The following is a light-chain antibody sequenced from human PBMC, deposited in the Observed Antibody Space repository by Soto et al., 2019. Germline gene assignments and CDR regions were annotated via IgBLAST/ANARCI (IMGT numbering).Light chain of an antibody. V-gene: IGKV3-15*01. CDR1: RSVTNN. Sequence: EIVLTQFPGLLSVSPGERATLSCRASRSVTNNDAWYQQRPGQAPRLLIYDASTRATGVPARFSGSGSGTDFNLTIGSLQSEDFAVYYCQQYYNWPPYTFGQGTKLDIK. CDR2: DAS. J-gene: IGKJ2*01. CDR3: QQYYNWPPYT.